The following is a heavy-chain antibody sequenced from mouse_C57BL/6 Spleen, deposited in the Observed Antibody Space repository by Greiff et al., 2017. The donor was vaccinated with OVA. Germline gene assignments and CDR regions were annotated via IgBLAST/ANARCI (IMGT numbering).Heavy chain of an antibody. J-gene: IGHJ2*01. CDR2: IDPSDSYT. Sequence: QVQLQQSGAELVMPGASVKLSCKASGYTFTSYWMHWVKQRPGQGLEWIGEIDPSDSYTNYNQKFKGKSTLTVDKSSSTAYMQLSSLTSEDSAVYYCARNTYYYGSSYFDYWGQGTTLTVSS. D-gene: IGHD1-1*01. CDR1: GYTFTSYW. CDR3: ARNTYYYGSSYFDY. V-gene: IGHV1-69*01.